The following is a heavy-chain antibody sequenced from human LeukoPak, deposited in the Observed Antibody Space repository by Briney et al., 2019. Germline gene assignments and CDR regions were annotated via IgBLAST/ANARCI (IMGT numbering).Heavy chain of an antibody. CDR2: ISESGSAI. D-gene: IGHD2-8*01. CDR3: AMDYYYYMDV. J-gene: IGHJ6*03. V-gene: IGHV3-48*03. Sequence: GGSLRLSCAASGFTFSSYEMNWVRLAPGKGLEWVSYISESGSAIYYADSVKGRFTISRDNAKNSLYLQMNSLRAEDTAVYYCAMDYYYYMDVWGKGTTVTVSS. CDR1: GFTFSSYE.